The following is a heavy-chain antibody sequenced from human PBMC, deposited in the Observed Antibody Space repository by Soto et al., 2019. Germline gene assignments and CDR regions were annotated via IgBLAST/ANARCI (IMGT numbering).Heavy chain of an antibody. J-gene: IGHJ3*02. CDR3: AILPYYYDSSGYSGPYDAFDI. CDR1: GYTLTELS. D-gene: IGHD3-22*01. V-gene: IGHV1-24*01. Sequence: ASVKVSCKVSGYTLTELSMHWVRQAPGKGLEWMGGFDPEDGETIYAQKFQGRVTMTEDTSTDTAYMELSSLRSEDTAVYYCAILPYYYDSSGYSGPYDAFDIWGQGTMVTVSS. CDR2: FDPEDGET.